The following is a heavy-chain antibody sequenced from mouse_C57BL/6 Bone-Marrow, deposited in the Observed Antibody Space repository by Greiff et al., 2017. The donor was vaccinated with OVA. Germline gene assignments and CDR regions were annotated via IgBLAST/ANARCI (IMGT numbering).Heavy chain of an antibody. D-gene: IGHD2-4*01. V-gene: IGHV1-47*01. CDR3: ARPGDYDGDWFAY. CDR1: GYTFTTYP. J-gene: IGHJ3*01. CDR2: FHPYNDDT. Sequence: QVQLQQSGAELVKPGASVKMSCKASGYTFTTYPIEWMKQNHGKSLEWIGNFHPYNDDTKYNEKFKGKATLTVEKSYSTVYLELSRLTSDDSAVYYGARPGDYDGDWFAYWGQGTLVTVSA.